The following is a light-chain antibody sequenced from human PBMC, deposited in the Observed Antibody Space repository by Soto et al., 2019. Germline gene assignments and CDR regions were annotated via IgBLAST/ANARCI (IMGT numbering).Light chain of an antibody. CDR1: QSVSGS. V-gene: IGKV3-11*01. Sequence: EIVLTQSPAILSFSPGEKATLSCRASQSVSGSLGWYQQKPGQAPRLIIYDASVRATGIPARFSGSGSGTDFTLTISSLEPEDFAVYYCQEGTYWPAFGGGTKVEIK. CDR3: QEGTYWPA. J-gene: IGKJ4*01. CDR2: DAS.